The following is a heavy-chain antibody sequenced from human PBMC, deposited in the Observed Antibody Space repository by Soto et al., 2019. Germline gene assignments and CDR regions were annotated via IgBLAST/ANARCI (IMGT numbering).Heavy chain of an antibody. CDR2: IYYSGST. V-gene: IGHV4-39*01. D-gene: IGHD5-12*01. CDR1: DGSISSSSYY. J-gene: IGHJ5*02. CDR3: SRVEGDIVATRIYWFDP. Sequence: SETLSLTCTVSDGSISSSSYYWGWIRQPPGKGLEWIGSIYYSGSTYYNPSLKSRVTISVDTSKNQFSLKLISVTAADTVVYYFSRVEGDIVATRIYWFDPWGQGTLVTVSS.